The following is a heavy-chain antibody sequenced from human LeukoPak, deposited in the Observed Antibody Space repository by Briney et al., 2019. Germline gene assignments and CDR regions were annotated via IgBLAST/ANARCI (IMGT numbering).Heavy chain of an antibody. Sequence: ASVKVSCKASGYTSTSYDINWVRQATGQGLEWMGWMNPNSGNTGYAQKFQGRVTMTRNTSISTAYMELSSLRSEDTAVYYCARVEDYDYVWGSYRFYDYWGQGTLVTVSS. CDR1: GYTSTSYD. J-gene: IGHJ4*02. CDR2: MNPNSGNT. CDR3: ARVEDYDYVWGSYRFYDY. D-gene: IGHD3-16*02. V-gene: IGHV1-8*01.